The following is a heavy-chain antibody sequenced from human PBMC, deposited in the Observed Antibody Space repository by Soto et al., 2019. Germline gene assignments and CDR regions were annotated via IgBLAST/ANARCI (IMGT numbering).Heavy chain of an antibody. Sequence: SETLSLTCTVSGGSMSSSGYYWGWIRQSPGKGLEWIGSVYYSGSTYYNPSLKSRVTISVDTSKNQFSLKLNSVTAADTSVYYCARAMVPAEQIDHWGQGTLVTVSS. CDR3: ARAMVPAEQIDH. CDR1: GGSMSSSGYY. V-gene: IGHV4-39*01. CDR2: VYYSGST. D-gene: IGHD2-2*01. J-gene: IGHJ4*02.